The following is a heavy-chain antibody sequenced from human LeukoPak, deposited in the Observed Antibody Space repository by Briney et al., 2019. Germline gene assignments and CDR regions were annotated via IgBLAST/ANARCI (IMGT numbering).Heavy chain of an antibody. J-gene: IGHJ4*02. CDR3: ARAGAAAALGGFDY. CDR2: IYYSGSA. V-gene: IGHV4-59*01. CDR1: GGSISSFY. Sequence: PSETLSLTCTVSGGSISSFYWNWIRQPPGKELEWIGYIYYSGSANYNPSLKNRVSISVDTSKNQFSLNLSSVTAADTAVYYCARAGAAAALGGFDYWGGGTLVPVSS. D-gene: IGHD2-2*01.